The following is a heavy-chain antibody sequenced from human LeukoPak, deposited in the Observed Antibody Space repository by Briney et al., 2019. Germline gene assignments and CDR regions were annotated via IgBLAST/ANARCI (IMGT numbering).Heavy chain of an antibody. V-gene: IGHV1-69*04. J-gene: IGHJ6*02. CDR3: ARGRSSFYYGMDV. CDR2: IIPILGIA. CDR1: GGTFSSYA. Sequence: SVKVSCKASGGTFSSYAISWVRQAPGQGLEWMGRIIPILGIANYAQKFQGRVTITADKSTSTAYMELSSLRSEDTAVYYCARGRSSFYYGMDVWGQGTTVTVSS.